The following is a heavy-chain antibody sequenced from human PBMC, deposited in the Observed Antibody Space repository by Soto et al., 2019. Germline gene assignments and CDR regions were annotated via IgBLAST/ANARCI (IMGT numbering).Heavy chain of an antibody. CDR2: ISAYNGNT. CDR3: ARVRIVGATNNWFDP. V-gene: IGHV1-18*04. J-gene: IGHJ5*02. D-gene: IGHD1-26*01. Sequence: ASVKVSFKASGYTFTSYGISWLRQAPGQGLEWMGWISAYNGNTNYAQKLQGRVTMTTDTSTSTAYMELRSLRSDDTAVYYCARVRIVGATNNWFDPWGQGTLVTVSS. CDR1: GYTFTSYG.